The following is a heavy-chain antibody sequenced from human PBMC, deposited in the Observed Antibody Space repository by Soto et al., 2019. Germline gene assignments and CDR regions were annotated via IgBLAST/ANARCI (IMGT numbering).Heavy chain of an antibody. CDR1: GFSLSADGVA. D-gene: IGHD2-2*01. CDR3: AHAYGGTSWPNDAFDV. Sequence: ITLKESGPTLVKPTQSLTLTCTFSGFSLSADGVAVGWIRQPPGKALEWLALIYWDDDTRYRPSLKSRLTSTKDTAKNPVVLTMITLDPVDTATYYCAHAYGGTSWPNDAFDVWGQGTVVTVSS. J-gene: IGHJ3*01. V-gene: IGHV2-5*02. CDR2: IYWDDDT.